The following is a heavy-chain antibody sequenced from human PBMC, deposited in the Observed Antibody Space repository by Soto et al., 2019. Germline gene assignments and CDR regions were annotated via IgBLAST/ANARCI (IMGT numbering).Heavy chain of an antibody. CDR2: ISGSGGST. CDR3: AKEPYYYDSSGYPPTFDY. D-gene: IGHD3-22*01. CDR1: GFTFSSYA. Sequence: GGSLRLSCAASGFTFSSYAMSWVRQAPGKGLEWVSAISGSGGSTYYADSVKGRFTISRDNSKNTLYLQMNSLRAEDTAVYYCAKEPYYYDSSGYPPTFDYWGQGTLVTVSS. V-gene: IGHV3-23*01. J-gene: IGHJ4*02.